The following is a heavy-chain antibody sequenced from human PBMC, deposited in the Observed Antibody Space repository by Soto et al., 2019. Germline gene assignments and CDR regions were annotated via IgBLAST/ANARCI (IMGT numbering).Heavy chain of an antibody. Sequence: PSETLSLTCTVSGGSISSSSYYWGWIRQPPGKGLEWIGSIYYSGSTYYNPSLKSRVTISVDTSKNQFSLKLSSVTAADTAVYYCARVRSPSGSGYLQWLVRGYYFDYWGQGTLVTVSS. J-gene: IGHJ4*02. CDR2: IYYSGST. V-gene: IGHV4-39*07. CDR1: GGSISSSSYY. D-gene: IGHD6-19*01. CDR3: ARVRSPSGSGYLQWLVRGYYFDY.